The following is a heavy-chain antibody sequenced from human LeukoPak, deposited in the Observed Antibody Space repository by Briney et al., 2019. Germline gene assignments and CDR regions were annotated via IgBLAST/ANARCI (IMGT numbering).Heavy chain of an antibody. CDR1: GFTFSNAW. CDR3: TTGIRWELELSPDAFDI. Sequence: GGSLRLSCAASGFTFSNAWMSWVRQAPGKGLEWVSRKSKTNGGTTDYAAPVKGRFAISRDDSKNTLYLQMNSLKTEDTAVYYCTTGIRWELELSPDAFDIWGQGTMVTVSS. J-gene: IGHJ3*02. V-gene: IGHV3-15*01. D-gene: IGHD1-26*01. CDR2: KSKTNGGTT.